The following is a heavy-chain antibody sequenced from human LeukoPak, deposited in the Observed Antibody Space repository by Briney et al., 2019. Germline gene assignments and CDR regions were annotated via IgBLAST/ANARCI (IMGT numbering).Heavy chain of an antibody. CDR2: VSWDGDTT. V-gene: IGHV3-43*01. J-gene: IGHJ4*02. CDR1: GFTFNDYS. CDR3: AKDLGRLQFYFDY. D-gene: IGHD5-24*01. Sequence: GGSLRLSCAASGFTFNDYSMHWVRQAPGKGLEWVSLVSWDGDTTHYADSVKGRFTISRDNSKNSLYLQMNSLRTEDTAFYYCAKDLGRLQFYFDYWGQETLVTVSS.